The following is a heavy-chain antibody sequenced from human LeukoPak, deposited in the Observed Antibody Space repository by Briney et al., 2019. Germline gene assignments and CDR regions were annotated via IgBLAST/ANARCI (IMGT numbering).Heavy chain of an antibody. CDR1: GFTFSSFA. Sequence: PGGSLRLSCAASGFTFSSFAMSWVRQAPGKGLELVSGFRGSDGSTDYADSVKGRFTIFRDNSKNTLYLQMTSLRADDTPVYYCAKSEQEPMNYFDYWGQGTLVIVSS. V-gene: IGHV3-23*01. CDR3: AKSEQEPMNYFDY. CDR2: FRGSDGST. J-gene: IGHJ4*02.